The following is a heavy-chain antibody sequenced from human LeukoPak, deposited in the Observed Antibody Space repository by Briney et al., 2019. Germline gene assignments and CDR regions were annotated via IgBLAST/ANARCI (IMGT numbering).Heavy chain of an antibody. V-gene: IGHV3-23*01. J-gene: IGHJ4*02. Sequence: GASLRLSCAASGFTFGSYAMSWVRQAPGKGLEWVSATSGSGGRTYYADSVKGRFTISRDNSKNTLFLQMNSLRAEDTAVYYCVKDPAFYYDSSGYYVYWGQGTLVTVSS. CDR2: TSGSGGRT. D-gene: IGHD3-22*01. CDR1: GFTFGSYA. CDR3: VKDPAFYYDSSGYYVY.